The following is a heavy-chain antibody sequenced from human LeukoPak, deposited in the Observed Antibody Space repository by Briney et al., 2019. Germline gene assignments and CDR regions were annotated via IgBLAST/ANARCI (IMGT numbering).Heavy chain of an antibody. CDR2: IHTSGIT. J-gene: IGHJ4*02. CDR1: GGSISSHY. Sequence: SETLSLTCTVSGGSISSHYWSWVRQPAGKGLEWIGRIHTSGITNYNPSLKSRVTISIDTSKNRFSLKLSSVTAADTAVYYCARGWGYFDYWGQGTLVAVSS. D-gene: IGHD7-27*01. V-gene: IGHV4-4*07. CDR3: ARGWGYFDY.